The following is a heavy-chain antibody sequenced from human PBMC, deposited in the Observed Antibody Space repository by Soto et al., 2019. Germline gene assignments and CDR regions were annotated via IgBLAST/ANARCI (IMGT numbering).Heavy chain of an antibody. D-gene: IGHD2-15*01. CDR2: ISGSGGST. Sequence: EVQLLESGGGLVQPGGSLRLSCAASGFTFSSYAMSWVRQAPGKGLEWVSAISGSGGSTYYADSVKGRFTISRDNSKKTLYLQMNSLRAEDTAVYYCAKNGGGQYCSGSSCYKADYYYYGMDVWGQGTTVTVSS. CDR1: GFTFSSYA. V-gene: IGHV3-23*01. CDR3: AKNGGGQYCSGSSCYKADYYYYGMDV. J-gene: IGHJ6*02.